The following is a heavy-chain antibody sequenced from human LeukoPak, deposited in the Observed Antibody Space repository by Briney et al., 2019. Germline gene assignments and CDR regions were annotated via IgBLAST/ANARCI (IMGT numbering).Heavy chain of an antibody. D-gene: IGHD6-6*01. CDR2: ISAYNGNT. CDR3: ARAYSSSSDFDY. CDR1: GGTFSSYA. J-gene: IGHJ4*02. V-gene: IGHV1-18*01. Sequence: ASVKVSCKASGGTFSSYAISWVRQAPGQGLEWMGWISAYNGNTNYAQKLQGRVTMTTDTSTSTAYMELRSLRSDDTAVYYCARAYSSSSDFDYWGQGTLVTVSS.